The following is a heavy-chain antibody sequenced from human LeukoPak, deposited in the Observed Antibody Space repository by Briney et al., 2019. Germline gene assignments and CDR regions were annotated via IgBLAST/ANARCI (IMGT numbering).Heavy chain of an antibody. CDR3: AKDRQWLEYYFDY. Sequence: PGGSLRLSCAASGFTFSSYGMHWVRQAPGKGLEWVAVISYDGSNKYYTDSVKGRFTISRDNSKNTLYLQMNSLRAEDTAVYYCAKDRQWLEYYFDYWGQGTLVTVSS. D-gene: IGHD6-19*01. CDR1: GFTFSSYG. J-gene: IGHJ4*02. V-gene: IGHV3-30*18. CDR2: ISYDGSNK.